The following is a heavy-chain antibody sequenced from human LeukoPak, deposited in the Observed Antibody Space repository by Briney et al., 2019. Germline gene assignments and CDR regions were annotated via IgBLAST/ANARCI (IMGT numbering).Heavy chain of an antibody. CDR2: IYVSAGSV. CDR3: AKDYSSAY. CDR1: GFTFSSYS. Sequence: GGSLRLSCAASGFTFSSYSMNWVRQAPGKGLEWVSGIYVSAGSVYYADSVKGRFTISRDNSKNTLYLQMNSLRAEDTAVYYCAKDYSSAYWGQGTLVTVSS. D-gene: IGHD3-22*01. V-gene: IGHV3-23*01. J-gene: IGHJ4*02.